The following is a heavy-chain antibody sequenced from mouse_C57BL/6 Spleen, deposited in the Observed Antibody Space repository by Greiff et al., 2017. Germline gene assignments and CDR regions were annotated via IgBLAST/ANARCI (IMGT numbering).Heavy chain of an antibody. V-gene: IGHV1-52*01. J-gene: IGHJ1*03. CDR1: GYTFTSYW. CDR3: ARGDYSNFWYFDV. CDR2: IDPSDSET. Sequence: VQLQQSGAELVRPGSSVKLSCKASGYTFTSYWMHWVKQRPIQGLEWIGNIDPSDSETHYNQKFKDKATLTVDKSSSTAYMQLSSLTSEDSAVYYCARGDYSNFWYFDVWGTGTTVTVSS. D-gene: IGHD2-5*01.